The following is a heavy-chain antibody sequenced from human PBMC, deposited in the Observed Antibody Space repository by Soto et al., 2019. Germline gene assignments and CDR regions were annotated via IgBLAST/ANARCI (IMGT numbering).Heavy chain of an antibody. J-gene: IGHJ4*02. D-gene: IGHD6-25*01. Sequence: EVQLVESGGGLIQPGGSLRLSCAVSGFTVSNNYMSWVRQAPGKGLEGVSVIYSGGYTAYGDSVKGRFTISRDNSKNTLYIKMNTREPDDPAVFFGAAQRGGGGYWGQGTLVTVSS. CDR1: GFTVSNNY. CDR3: AAQRGGGGY. CDR2: IYSGGYT. V-gene: IGHV3-53*01.